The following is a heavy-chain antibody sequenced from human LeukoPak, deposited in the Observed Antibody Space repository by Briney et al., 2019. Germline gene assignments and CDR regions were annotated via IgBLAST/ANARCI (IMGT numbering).Heavy chain of an antibody. CDR1: GGSISGSSYY. D-gene: IGHD6-6*01. J-gene: IGHJ4*02. Sequence: PSETLSLTCTVSGGSISGSSYYWGWIRQPPGKGLEWIGSIYYSGSTYYNPSLKSRVTISVDTSKNQFSLKLRSVTAADTAVYYCARQGYTSSRQVDYWGQGTLVTVSS. CDR3: ARQGYTSSRQVDY. CDR2: IYYSGST. V-gene: IGHV4-39*01.